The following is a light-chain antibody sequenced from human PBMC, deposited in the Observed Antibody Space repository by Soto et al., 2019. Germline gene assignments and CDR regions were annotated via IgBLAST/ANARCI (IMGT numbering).Light chain of an antibody. Sequence: QSALTQPPSASGSPGQSVTISCTGTSSDVGGYNFVSWYRQHPGKAPKLLIYEVSKRPSGVPDRFSGSKSGNTASLTVSGLQLEDEADYYCSSYAGSNNVVFGGGTKLTVL. CDR3: SSYAGSNNVV. CDR1: SSDVGGYNF. J-gene: IGLJ2*01. V-gene: IGLV2-8*01. CDR2: EVS.